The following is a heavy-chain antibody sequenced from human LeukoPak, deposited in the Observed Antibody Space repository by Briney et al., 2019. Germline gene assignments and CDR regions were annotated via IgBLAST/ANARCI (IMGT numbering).Heavy chain of an antibody. V-gene: IGHV1-2*02. Sequence: ASVKVSCKASGYTFTGYYMHWVRQAPGQGLEWMGWINPNSGGTNYAQKFQGRVTMTRDTSINTAYMELSRLRSEDTAVYYCARDPPTTSRHCSSTSCLLDYWGQGTLVTVSS. J-gene: IGHJ4*02. D-gene: IGHD2-2*01. CDR1: GYTFTGYY. CDR2: INPNSGGT. CDR3: ARDPPTTSRHCSSTSCLLDY.